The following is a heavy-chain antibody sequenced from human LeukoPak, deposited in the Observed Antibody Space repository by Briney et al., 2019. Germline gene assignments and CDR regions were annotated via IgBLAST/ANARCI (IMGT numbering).Heavy chain of an antibody. J-gene: IGHJ4*02. CDR1: GFTFSSYT. V-gene: IGHV3-21*01. D-gene: IGHD6-6*01. Sequence: GGSLRLSCAASGFTFSSYTMNWVRQAPGKGLEWVSSISSSSSYIYYADSVKGRFTISRDNAKNSLYLQMNSLRAEDTAVYYCARARARRGFDYWGQGTLVTVSS. CDR3: ARARARRGFDY. CDR2: ISSSSSYI.